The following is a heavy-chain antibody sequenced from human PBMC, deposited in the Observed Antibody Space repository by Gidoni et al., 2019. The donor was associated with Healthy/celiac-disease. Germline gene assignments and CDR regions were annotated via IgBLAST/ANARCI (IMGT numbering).Heavy chain of an antibody. Sequence: EVQLVESGGGLVTPGGSLRLSCAASGFTFASYSMNWVRQAPGKGLEGVSSISSSSSYIYYADSVKGRFTISRDNAKNSLYLQMNSLRAEDTAVYDCARGLGTTNPYWYFDLWGRGTLVTVSS. CDR1: GFTFASYS. CDR3: ARGLGTTNPYWYFDL. D-gene: IGHD1-1*01. V-gene: IGHV3-21*01. J-gene: IGHJ2*01. CDR2: ISSSSSYI.